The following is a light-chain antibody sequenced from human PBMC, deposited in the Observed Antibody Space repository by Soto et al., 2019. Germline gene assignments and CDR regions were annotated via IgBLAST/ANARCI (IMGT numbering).Light chain of an antibody. CDR3: QQYENYWT. V-gene: IGKV1-5*01. J-gene: IGKJ1*01. Sequence: DIQMTQSPFTLSASVGDRVTITCRASQTISSWLAWYQQIPGKDPKLLIYDASNLESGVPSRFTGSGSGTEFTLTIISLQPEDFAVYYCQQYENYWTFGQGTKVEIK. CDR1: QTISSW. CDR2: DAS.